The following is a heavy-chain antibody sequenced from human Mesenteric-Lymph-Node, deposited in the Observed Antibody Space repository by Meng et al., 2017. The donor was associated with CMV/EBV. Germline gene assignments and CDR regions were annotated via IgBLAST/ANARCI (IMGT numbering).Heavy chain of an antibody. Sequence: CKASGYTFTGYYMHWVRQAPGQGLEWMGRINPTSGGTNYAQKFQGRVTMTRDTSISTAYMELSRLRSDDTAVYYCARDIGFSSSHNNGWGQGTLVTVSS. CDR1: GYTFTGYY. V-gene: IGHV1-2*06. CDR2: INPTSGGT. CDR3: ARDIGFSSSHNNG. D-gene: IGHD6-13*01. J-gene: IGHJ4*02.